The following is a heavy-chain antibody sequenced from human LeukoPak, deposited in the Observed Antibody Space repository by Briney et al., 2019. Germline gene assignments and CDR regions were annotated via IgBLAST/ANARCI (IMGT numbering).Heavy chain of an antibody. Sequence: GASVKVSCKASGYTFTSYGISWVRQAPGQGLEWMGRIIPILGIANYAQKFQGRVTITADKSTSTAYMELSSLRSEDTAVYYCALKYYYDSSGYYLPSYWGQGTLVTVSS. D-gene: IGHD3-22*01. CDR3: ALKYYYDSSGYYLPSY. CDR2: IIPILGIA. V-gene: IGHV1-69*04. J-gene: IGHJ4*02. CDR1: GYTFTSYG.